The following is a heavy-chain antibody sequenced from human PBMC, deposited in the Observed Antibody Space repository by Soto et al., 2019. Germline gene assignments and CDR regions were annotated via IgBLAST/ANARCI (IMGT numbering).Heavy chain of an antibody. J-gene: IGHJ4*02. V-gene: IGHV3-64D*06. CDR2: STYVGGTP. D-gene: IGHD1-26*01. CDR1: GFNLKDYG. Sequence: AGGSLRLSCSASGFNLKDYGMHWVRQAPGKGLKQVAASTYVGGTPYYAQSVKGRFTVSRDNSKNTLYLQMGSLRPEDMGTYFCVKDYSHGRFPDYWGQGTLVTVSS. CDR3: VKDYSHGRFPDY.